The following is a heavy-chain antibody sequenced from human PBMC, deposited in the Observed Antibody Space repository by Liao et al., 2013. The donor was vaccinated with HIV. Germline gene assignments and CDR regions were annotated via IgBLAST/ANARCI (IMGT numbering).Heavy chain of an antibody. CDR1: GGSISRSSYY. V-gene: IGHV4-39*07. CDR2: INHSRST. CDR3: ARVAFWSGYSFDY. D-gene: IGHD3-3*01. J-gene: IGHJ4*02. Sequence: QLQLQESGPGLVKASETLSLTCTVSGGSISRSSYYWGWIRQPPGKGLEWIGEINHSRSTNYNPSLKSRVTISIDTSKNQFSLKLNSVTAADTAVYYCARVAFWSGYSFDYWGQGTLVTVSS.